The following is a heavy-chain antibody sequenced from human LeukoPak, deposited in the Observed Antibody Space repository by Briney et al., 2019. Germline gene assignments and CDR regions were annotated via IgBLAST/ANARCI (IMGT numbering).Heavy chain of an antibody. CDR1: GFTFSDYA. CDR2: IGYDGSNK. D-gene: IGHD3-22*01. J-gene: IGHJ4*02. CDR3: TRDYYDSSGYYYLPDY. Sequence: GGSLRLSCAASGFTFSDYAMHWVRQAPGKGLEWVAVIGYDGSNKYDADSVKGRFTISRDNSKDTLSLHMNTLRTEDTAVYYCTRDYYDSSGYYYLPDYWGQGTLVTVSS. V-gene: IGHV3-30*02.